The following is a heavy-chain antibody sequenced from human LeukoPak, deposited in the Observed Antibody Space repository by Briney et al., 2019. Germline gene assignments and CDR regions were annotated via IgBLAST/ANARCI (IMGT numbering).Heavy chain of an antibody. CDR1: GFTVSSYY. J-gene: IGHJ6*02. V-gene: IGHV3-66*01. CDR3: ARDHNWHISYNYYCGMDV. CDR2: IYDGGST. D-gene: IGHD3-3*02. Sequence: GGSLRLSCAASGFTVSSYYMTWARQAPGKGLEWVSIIYDGGSTYYADSVKGRFSISRDSSKNTLFLQMNSLRAEDTAVYYCARDHNWHISYNYYCGMDVWGQGTTVTVSS.